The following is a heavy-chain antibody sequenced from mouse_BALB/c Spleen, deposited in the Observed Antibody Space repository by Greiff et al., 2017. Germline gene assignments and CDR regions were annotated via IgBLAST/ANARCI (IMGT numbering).Heavy chain of an antibody. D-gene: IGHD2-4*01. V-gene: IGHV1-5*01. CDR1: GYSFTSYW. CDR3: TGMITTSYAMDY. Sequence: VQLQQSGTVLARPGASVKMSCKASGYSFTSYWMHWVKQRPGQGLEWIGAIYPGNSDTSYNQKFKGKAKLTAVTSASTAYMELSSLTNEDSAVYYCTGMITTSYAMDYWGQGTSVTVSS. CDR2: IYPGNSDT. J-gene: IGHJ4*01.